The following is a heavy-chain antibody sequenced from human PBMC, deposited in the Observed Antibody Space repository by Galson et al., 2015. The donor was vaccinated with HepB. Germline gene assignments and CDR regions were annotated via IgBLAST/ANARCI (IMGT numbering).Heavy chain of an antibody. D-gene: IGHD5-12*01. Sequence: SVKVSCKASGYTFTSYGISWVRQAPGQGLEWMGWISAYNGNTNYAQKLQGRVTMTTDTSTSTAYMELRSLRSDDTAVYYCARVPPRRGYSGYDPIDYWGQGTLVTVSS. J-gene: IGHJ4*02. V-gene: IGHV1-18*04. CDR2: ISAYNGNT. CDR3: ARVPPRRGYSGYDPIDY. CDR1: GYTFTSYG.